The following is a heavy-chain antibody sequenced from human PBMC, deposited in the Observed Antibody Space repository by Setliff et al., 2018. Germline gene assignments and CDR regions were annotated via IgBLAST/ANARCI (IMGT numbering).Heavy chain of an antibody. Sequence: PGESLTISCKGSGYSFTSYWIGWVRQMPGKGLEWMGIIYPGDSDTRYSPSLQGQVTISADKSISTAYLQWSSLKASDTAMYYCARLTYYYDSSGLNAFDIWGQGTMVTVSS. CDR2: IYPGDSDT. CDR1: GYSFTSYW. V-gene: IGHV5-51*01. CDR3: ARLTYYYDSSGLNAFDI. D-gene: IGHD3-22*01. J-gene: IGHJ3*02.